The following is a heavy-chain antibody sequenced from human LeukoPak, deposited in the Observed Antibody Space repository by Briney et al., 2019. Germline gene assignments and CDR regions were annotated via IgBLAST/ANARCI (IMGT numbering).Heavy chain of an antibody. V-gene: IGHV1-69*04. D-gene: IGHD3-3*01. Sequence: ASVKVSCKASGGTFSSYAISWVRQAPGQGLEWMGRIIPILGTANYAQKFQGGVTITADKSTSTAYMELSSLRSEDTAVYYCATRIFGVADFDYWGQGTLVTVSS. J-gene: IGHJ4*02. CDR1: GGTFSSYA. CDR2: IIPILGTA. CDR3: ATRIFGVADFDY.